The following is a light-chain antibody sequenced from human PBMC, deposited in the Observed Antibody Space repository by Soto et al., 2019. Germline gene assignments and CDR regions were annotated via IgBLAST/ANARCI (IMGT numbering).Light chain of an antibody. V-gene: IGLV2-8*01. CDR3: SSYTSSSTRV. CDR1: SSDLGGYDY. Sequence: QSALTQPPSASGSPGQSVTISCTGTSSDLGGYDYVSWYQHHPGKAPKLIIYEVSERPSGVPDRFSGSKSGNTASLTVSGLQAEDEADYYCSSYTSSSTRVFGTGTKLTVL. CDR2: EVS. J-gene: IGLJ1*01.